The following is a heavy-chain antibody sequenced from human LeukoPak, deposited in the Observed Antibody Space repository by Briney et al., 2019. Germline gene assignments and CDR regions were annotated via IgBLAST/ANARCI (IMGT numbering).Heavy chain of an antibody. J-gene: IGHJ4*02. CDR2: IYYSGSA. V-gene: IGHV4-39*01. CDR3: ARRGDGYNPPYYFDS. CDR1: GGSISSRRYY. Sequence: PETLSLTCTVSGGSISSRRYYWGWIRQPPGKGLEWVGSIYYSGSAYYTPSLKSRLTISVDTSKNQFSLKLSSVTAADTAVYYCARRGDGYNPPYYFDSWGQGTLVTVSS. D-gene: IGHD5-24*01.